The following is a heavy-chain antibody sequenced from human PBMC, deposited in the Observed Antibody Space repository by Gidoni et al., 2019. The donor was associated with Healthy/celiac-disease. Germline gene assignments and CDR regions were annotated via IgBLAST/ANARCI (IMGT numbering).Heavy chain of an antibody. V-gene: IGHV3-64D*09. CDR3: VKVICSGGSCYSDHDAFDI. D-gene: IGHD2-15*01. Sequence: EVQLVESGGCLVQPGGSLRLSCSASGFTFSSYAIHWVRQAPGKGLEYVSAISSNGGSTYYADSVKGRFTISRDNSKNTLYLQMSSLRAEDTAVYYCVKVICSGGSCYSDHDAFDIWGQGTMVTVSS. J-gene: IGHJ3*02. CDR2: ISSNGGST. CDR1: GFTFSSYA.